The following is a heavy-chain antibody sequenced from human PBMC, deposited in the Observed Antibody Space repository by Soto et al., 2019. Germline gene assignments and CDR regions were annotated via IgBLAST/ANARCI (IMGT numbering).Heavy chain of an antibody. CDR2: MDPNSGST. Sequence: ASVKVSCKASGYTFTSYDINWVRQAPGQGLEWLGWMDPNSGSTGYAQNFQGRVTMTRNISINTAHMELSSLRSEDTAVCYCARERKFDFWRKGLDVWGQGTTVTVSS. CDR1: GYTFTSYD. D-gene: IGHD3-3*01. J-gene: IGHJ6*02. CDR3: ARERKFDFWRKGLDV. V-gene: IGHV1-8*01.